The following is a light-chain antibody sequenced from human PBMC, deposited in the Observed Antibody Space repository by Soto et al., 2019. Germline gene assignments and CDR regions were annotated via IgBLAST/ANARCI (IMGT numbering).Light chain of an antibody. Sequence: IVLTQSLGTLSLSKGERPTLSCRASQSVTSNYLAWYQQKPGQAPGLLIYDTSTRASGVPDRFSGSGSGTEFTLTISRLEPEDFAVYYCQQYGTSPQTFGQGTNVDI. J-gene: IGKJ1*01. CDR1: QSVTSNY. CDR2: DTS. V-gene: IGKV3-20*01. CDR3: QQYGTSPQT.